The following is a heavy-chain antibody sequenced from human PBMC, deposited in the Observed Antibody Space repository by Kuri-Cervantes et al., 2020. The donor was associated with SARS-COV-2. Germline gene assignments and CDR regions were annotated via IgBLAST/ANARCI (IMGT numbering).Heavy chain of an antibody. V-gene: IGHV4-34*01. CDR1: GGSFSGYY. D-gene: IGHD2-21*02. Sequence: SETLSLTCAVYGGSFSGYYWSWIRQPPGKGLEWIGEINHSGSTNYNPSLKSRVTISVDTSKNQFSLKLSSVTAADTAVYYCARSLKEAKHIVVVTAIRETRRFDYWGQGTLVTVSS. CDR2: INHSGST. J-gene: IGHJ4*02. CDR3: ARSLKEAKHIVVVTAIRETRRFDY.